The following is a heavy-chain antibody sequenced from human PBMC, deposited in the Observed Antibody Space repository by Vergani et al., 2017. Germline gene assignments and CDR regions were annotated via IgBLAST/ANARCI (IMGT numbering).Heavy chain of an antibody. J-gene: IGHJ6*02. V-gene: IGHV4-34*01. D-gene: IGHD3-3*01. Sequence: QVQLQQWGAGLLKPSETLSLTCAVYGGSFSGYYWSWIRQPPGKGLEWIGEINHSGSTNYNPSLKSRVTISVDTSKNQFSLKLSSVTAADTAVYYCAREPYDFWSGFYQNYYYYGMDVWGQGTTVTVSS. CDR3: AREPYDFWSGFYQNYYYYGMDV. CDR2: INHSGST. CDR1: GGSFSGYY.